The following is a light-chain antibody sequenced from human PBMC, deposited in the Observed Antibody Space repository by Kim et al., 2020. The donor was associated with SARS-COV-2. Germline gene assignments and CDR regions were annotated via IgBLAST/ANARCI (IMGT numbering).Light chain of an antibody. CDR2: GKN. J-gene: IGLJ3*02. CDR3: NSRDSSGNHWV. V-gene: IGLV3-19*01. Sequence: ALGKTVRSTCQGDSLRSYYASWYQQKPGQAPVLVIYGKNNRPSGIPDRFSGSSSGNTASLTITGAQAEDEADYYCNSRDSSGNHWVFGGGTKLTVL. CDR1: SLRSYY.